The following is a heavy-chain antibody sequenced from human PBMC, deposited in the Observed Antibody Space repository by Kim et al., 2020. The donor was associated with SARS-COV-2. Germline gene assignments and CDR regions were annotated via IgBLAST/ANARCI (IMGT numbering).Heavy chain of an antibody. CDR2: GST. V-gene: IGHV4-59*09. D-gene: IGHD1-26*01. Sequence: GSTHHHPPLKSRVTISVDTSNTQVSLTLRSVTAADTAVYYCARGRWELPYWGQGTLVTVSS. CDR3: ARGRWELPY. J-gene: IGHJ4*02.